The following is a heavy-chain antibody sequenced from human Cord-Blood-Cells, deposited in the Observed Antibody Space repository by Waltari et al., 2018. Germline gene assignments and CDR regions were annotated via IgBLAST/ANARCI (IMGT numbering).Heavy chain of an antibody. J-gene: IGHJ4*02. Sequence: QVQLQESGPGLVKPSETLSLTCTVSGGSISSYYWSWIRQPAGKGLEWIGRIYTSGSTNYNPSLKSRVTMSVDTSKNQFSLKLSSVTAADTAVYYCARGRRGNYDFWSGYPYYFDYWGQGTLVTVSS. V-gene: IGHV4-4*07. D-gene: IGHD3-3*01. CDR2: IYTSGST. CDR3: ARGRRGNYDFWSGYPYYFDY. CDR1: GGSISSYY.